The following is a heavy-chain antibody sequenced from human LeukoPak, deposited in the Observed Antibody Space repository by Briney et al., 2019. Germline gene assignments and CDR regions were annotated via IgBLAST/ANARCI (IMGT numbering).Heavy chain of an antibody. CDR3: ARSGSSGWQKPYYFDY. J-gene: IGHJ4*02. V-gene: IGHV4-34*01. Sequence: SETLSLTCAVYGGSFSGYYWRWIRQPSGKGLEWIGEINHSGSTNYNPSLKSGVTISVDTSKNQFSLKLSSVTAADTAVYYCARSGSSGWQKPYYFDYWGQGTLVTVSS. CDR1: GGSFSGYY. CDR2: INHSGST. D-gene: IGHD6-19*01.